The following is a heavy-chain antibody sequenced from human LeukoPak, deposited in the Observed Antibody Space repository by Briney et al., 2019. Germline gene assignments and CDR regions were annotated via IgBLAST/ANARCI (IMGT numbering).Heavy chain of an antibody. J-gene: IGHJ4*02. D-gene: IGHD6-19*01. Sequence: SETLSLTCTVSGGSISSSSYYWGGIRQPPGKGLEWIGSIYYSGSTYYNPSLKSRVTISVDTSKNQFSLKLSSVTAADTAVYYCARHSSGNFDYWGQGTLVTVSS. CDR3: ARHSSGNFDY. CDR2: IYYSGST. CDR1: GGSISSSSYY. V-gene: IGHV4-39*01.